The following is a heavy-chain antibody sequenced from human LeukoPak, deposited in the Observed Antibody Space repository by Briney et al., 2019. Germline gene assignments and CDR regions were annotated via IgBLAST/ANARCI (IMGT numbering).Heavy chain of an antibody. V-gene: IGHV3-30*18. CDR1: GFTFSSYG. CDR3: AKVPVGATNFDY. D-gene: IGHD1-26*01. Sequence: GSLRLSCAASGFTFSSYGMHWVRQAPGKGLEWVAVISYDGSNKYYADSVKGRFTISRDNSKNTLYLQMNSLRAEDTAVYYCAKVPVGATNFDYWGQGTLVTVSS. J-gene: IGHJ4*02. CDR2: ISYDGSNK.